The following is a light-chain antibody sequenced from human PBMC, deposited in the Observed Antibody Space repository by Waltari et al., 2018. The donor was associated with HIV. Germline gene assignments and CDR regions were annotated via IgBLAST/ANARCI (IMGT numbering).Light chain of an antibody. CDR3: QQYNRYSH. J-gene: IGKJ4*01. Sequence: ETQMTQSPSSLSASVGDRVNITCRASESIRRWLAWYQQKPGKAPKLLISQTSNLENGVPSRFSGSGSETEFTLTISSLQPDDSATYYCQQYNRYSHFGGGTKVEIK. CDR1: ESIRRW. CDR2: QTS. V-gene: IGKV1-5*03.